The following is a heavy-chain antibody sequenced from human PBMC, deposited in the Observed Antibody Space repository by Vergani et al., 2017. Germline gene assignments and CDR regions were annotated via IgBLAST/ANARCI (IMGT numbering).Heavy chain of an antibody. CDR3: ARVRYSNSWYSTAGYFDY. CDR1: GGTFSSYA. CDR2: IIPIFGTA. J-gene: IGHJ4*02. D-gene: IGHD6-13*01. V-gene: IGHV1-69*12. Sequence: QVQLVQSGAEVKKPGSSVKVSCKASGGTFSSYAISWVRQAPGQGLEWMGGIIPIFGTANYAKKFQGRVTITADESTSTAYMELSSLRSEDTAVYYCARVRYSNSWYSTAGYFDYWGQGTLVTVSS.